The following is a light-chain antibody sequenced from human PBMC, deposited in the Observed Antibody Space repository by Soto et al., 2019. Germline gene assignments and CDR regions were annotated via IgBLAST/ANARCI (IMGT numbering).Light chain of an antibody. CDR3: QQYDILPIT. V-gene: IGKV1-12*01. CDR1: QGISSW. CDR2: AAS. Sequence: DIQMTQSPSSVSASVGDRVTITCRASQGISSWLAWYQQKPGKAPKLLIYAASSLQSGVPSRFSGSGSGTDFTLTISSLQTEDIGTYYCQQYDILPITFGRGTRLEIK. J-gene: IGKJ5*01.